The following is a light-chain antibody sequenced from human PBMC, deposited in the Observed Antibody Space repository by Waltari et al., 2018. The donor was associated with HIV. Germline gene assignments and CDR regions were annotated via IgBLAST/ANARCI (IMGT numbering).Light chain of an antibody. CDR1: HSLSDF. V-gene: IGKV1-39*01. Sequence: IQLTQSPFSLSASIGDKVSITCRASHSLSDFLHWYQQKPGKPPKLLIHGGSTLESGVPSRFSGSGSDTDYTLTISSLQPDDFATYYCLQSRSIPLTFGPGTKV. CDR3: LQSRSIPLT. J-gene: IGKJ3*01. CDR2: GGS.